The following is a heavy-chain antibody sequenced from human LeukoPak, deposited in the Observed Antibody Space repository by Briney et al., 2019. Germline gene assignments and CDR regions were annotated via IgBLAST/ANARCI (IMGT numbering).Heavy chain of an antibody. Sequence: PGRSLRLSCAASGFTFSSYSMNRVRQAPGKGLEWVSYISSSSSTIYYADSVKGRFTISRDNAKNSLYLQMNSLRAEDTAVYYCARDGKAVAGSAAKVPDYWGQGTLVTVSS. V-gene: IGHV3-48*01. CDR1: GFTFSSYS. CDR2: ISSSSSTI. J-gene: IGHJ4*02. D-gene: IGHD6-19*01. CDR3: ARDGKAVAGSAAKVPDY.